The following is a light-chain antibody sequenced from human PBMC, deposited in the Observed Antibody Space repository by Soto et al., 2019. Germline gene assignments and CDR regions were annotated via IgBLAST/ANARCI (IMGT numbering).Light chain of an antibody. CDR2: DAS. J-gene: IGKJ1*01. Sequence: EIVLTQSPGTLSLSPGERATLSCRASQSVSSYLAWYQQKPGQAPWLLIYDASSRATGIPDRFSGSGSGTDFTLTISSLQPEDVATYYCQNYDKESPSTFGQGTKVDIK. CDR3: QNYDKESPST. V-gene: IGKV3-20*01. CDR1: QSVSSY.